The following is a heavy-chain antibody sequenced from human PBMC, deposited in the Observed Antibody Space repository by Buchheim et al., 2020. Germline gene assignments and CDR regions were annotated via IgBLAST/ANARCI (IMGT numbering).Heavy chain of an antibody. CDR2: ISYEGSNK. Sequence: QVQLVESGGGVVQPGRSLRLSCAASGFTFSSYAMHWVRQAPGKGLEWVAGISYEGSNKYYADSEKGRFNISRDNSKNTLYLQMNSLRAEDTAVYYCARDRVVAVAGTVDYWGQGTL. J-gene: IGHJ4*02. D-gene: IGHD6-19*01. CDR1: GFTFSSYA. CDR3: ARDRVVAVAGTVDY. V-gene: IGHV3-30*04.